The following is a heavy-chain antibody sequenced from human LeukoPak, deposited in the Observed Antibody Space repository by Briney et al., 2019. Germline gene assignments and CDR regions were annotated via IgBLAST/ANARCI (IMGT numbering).Heavy chain of an antibody. J-gene: IGHJ4*02. CDR2: INPNSGGT. CDR3: AREEWLGELSFDY. Sequence: GASVKVSCKASGYTFTSYYMHWVRQAPGQGLEWMGWINPNSGGTNYAQKFQGRVTMTRDTSISTAYMELSRLRSDDTAVYYCAREEWLGELSFDYWGQGTLVTVSS. CDR1: GYTFTSYY. D-gene: IGHD3-10*01. V-gene: IGHV1-2*02.